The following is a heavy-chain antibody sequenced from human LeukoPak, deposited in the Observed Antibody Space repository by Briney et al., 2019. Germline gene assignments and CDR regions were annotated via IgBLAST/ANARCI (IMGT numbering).Heavy chain of an antibody. CDR1: GGSFSDYY. D-gene: IGHD6-19*01. CDR3: AKGHRYSSGWYWSHWFDH. V-gene: IGHV4-34*01. CDR2: INHSGST. J-gene: IGHJ5*02. Sequence: SETLSLTCAVYGGSFSDYYWTWLRQPPGKGLEWIGEINHSGSTNYNPSLKSRVTISVDTSKKQFFLRLSSVTAADTAVYYCAKGHRYSSGWYWSHWFDHWGQGTLVTVSS.